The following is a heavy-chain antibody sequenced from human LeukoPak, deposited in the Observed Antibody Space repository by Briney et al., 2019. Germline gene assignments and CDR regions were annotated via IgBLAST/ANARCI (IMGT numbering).Heavy chain of an antibody. CDR2: INHSGTT. Sequence: SETLSLTCTVSGGSISISSYYWSWIRQPPGKGLEWIGEINHSGTTYYDPSLKSRVTISIDTSTNQFSLKLRSVTAADTAVYYCARQPLDIVVVVANFDYWGQGTLVTVSS. CDR3: ARQPLDIVVVVANFDY. V-gene: IGHV4-39*01. J-gene: IGHJ4*02. D-gene: IGHD2-15*01. CDR1: GGSISISSYY.